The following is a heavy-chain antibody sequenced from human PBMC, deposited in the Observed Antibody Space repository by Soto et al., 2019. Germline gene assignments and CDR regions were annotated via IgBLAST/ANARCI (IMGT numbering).Heavy chain of an antibody. Sequence: QVQLVQSAAEVKKPEASVKVSCKASGYSFTSYGISWVRQAPGQGPEWMGWISGHNGNTNHPQSLLGRVTMTTDTSRNTAYMDLRSLRSDDTAVYYCARHRFNYYDDTVYYYFDYWGQGTLVTVSS. V-gene: IGHV1-18*04. CDR2: ISGHNGNT. J-gene: IGHJ4*02. D-gene: IGHD3-22*01. CDR3: ARHRFNYYDDTVYYYFDY. CDR1: GYSFTSYG.